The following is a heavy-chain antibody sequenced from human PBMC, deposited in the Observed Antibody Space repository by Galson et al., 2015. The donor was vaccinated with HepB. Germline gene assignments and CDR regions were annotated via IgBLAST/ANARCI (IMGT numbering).Heavy chain of an antibody. J-gene: IGHJ2*01. D-gene: IGHD4-17*01. CDR3: ARIQAGSPEYGNMWYFYL. CDR1: GFSLSTNGMC. CDR2: IDWDDDK. Sequence: PALVKPTQTLTLTCTFSGFSLSTNGMCVSWIRQPPGKALEWLALIDWDDDKHYSTSLKTRLTISKDTSKNQVVLTMTNMDPVDTATYYRARIQAGSPEYGNMWYFYLWGRGILVTVSS. V-gene: IGHV2-70*01.